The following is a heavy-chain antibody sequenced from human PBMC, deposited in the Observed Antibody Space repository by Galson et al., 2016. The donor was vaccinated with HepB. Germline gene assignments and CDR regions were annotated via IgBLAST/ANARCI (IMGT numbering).Heavy chain of an antibody. V-gene: IGHV1-45*02. Sequence: SVKVSCKASGYTFTYRYLHWVRQAPGQALEWMGWITPFNGNTHYAQRFQDRITITRDRSTNTGYMELSSLRSEDTATYYCASTRDDIGGMDVWGQGTTVTVSS. CDR2: ITPFNGNT. CDR1: GYTFTYRY. CDR3: ASTRDDIGGMDV. D-gene: IGHD3-9*01. J-gene: IGHJ6*02.